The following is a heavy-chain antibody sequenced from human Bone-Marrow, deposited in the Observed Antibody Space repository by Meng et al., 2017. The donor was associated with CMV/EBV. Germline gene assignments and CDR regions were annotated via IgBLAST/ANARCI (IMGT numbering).Heavy chain of an antibody. D-gene: IGHD3-3*01. Sequence: GESLKIPCAASGFTFDDYGMSWVRQAPGKGLEWVSGIHWNGGSTGYADSVKGRFTISRDNAKNSLYLQMNSLRAEDTALYYCARGGLGGVVIDYWGQGTLVTVSS. J-gene: IGHJ4*02. CDR2: IHWNGGST. V-gene: IGHV3-20*04. CDR1: GFTFDDYG. CDR3: ARGGLGGVVIDY.